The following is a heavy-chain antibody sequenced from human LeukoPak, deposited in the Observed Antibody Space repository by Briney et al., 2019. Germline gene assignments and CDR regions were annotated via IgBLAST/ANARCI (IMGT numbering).Heavy chain of an antibody. J-gene: IGHJ4*02. CDR1: GYTFTHYA. V-gene: IGHV7-4-1*02. CDR2: INTNTGNP. Sequence: GASVKVSCKASGYTFTHYAMSWVRQAPGQGLEWMGWINTNTGNPTYAQGFTGRFVFSLDTSVSTAYLQISSLKAEDTAVYYCVTRDGVSSGFFNLDYWGQGTLVTVSS. CDR3: VTRDGVSSGFFNLDY. D-gene: IGHD3-22*01.